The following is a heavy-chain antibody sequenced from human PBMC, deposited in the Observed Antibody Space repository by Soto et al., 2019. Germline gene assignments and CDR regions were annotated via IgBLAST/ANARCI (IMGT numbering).Heavy chain of an antibody. D-gene: IGHD2-15*01. V-gene: IGHV2-5*02. J-gene: IGHJ4*02. Sequence: QITLKESGPTLVKPTQTLALTCTFSGFSLDTSGMSVGWIRQPPGKALEWLALIYWDDDKRYSPSLKSRLINTKDPSKNQVVLTMTNMDPVDTATYYCARPRGYDFDYWGQGTLVTVSP. CDR2: IYWDDDK. CDR3: ARPRGYDFDY. CDR1: GFSLDTSGMS.